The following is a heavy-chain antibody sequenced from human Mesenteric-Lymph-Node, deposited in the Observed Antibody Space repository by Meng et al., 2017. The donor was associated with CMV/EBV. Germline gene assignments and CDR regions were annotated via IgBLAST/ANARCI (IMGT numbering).Heavy chain of an antibody. D-gene: IGHD3-16*01. CDR2: IQYDGSNK. CDR1: GFTFSDYY. CDR3: MKDQALG. Sequence: GGSLRLSCAASGFTFSDYYMSWIRQPPGKGLEWVAFIQYDGSNKYYAESLEGRFTISRDNSKNTLYLQMNSLRADDTAVYYCMKDQALGWGQGTLVTVSS. V-gene: IGHV3-30*02. J-gene: IGHJ4*02.